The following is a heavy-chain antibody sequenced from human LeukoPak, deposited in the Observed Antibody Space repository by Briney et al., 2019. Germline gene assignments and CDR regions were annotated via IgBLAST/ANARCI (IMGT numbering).Heavy chain of an antibody. D-gene: IGHD4-11*01. CDR3: ARGYSNHAFDI. V-gene: IGHV4-59*01. Sequence: SETLSLTCTVSGASISSYYWSWIRQPPGKGLEWIGYIYYSGSTNYNPSLKSRVTISVDTPKNQFSLKLSSVTAADTAVYYCARGYSNHAFDIWGQGTMVTVSS. J-gene: IGHJ3*02. CDR2: IYYSGST. CDR1: GASISSYY.